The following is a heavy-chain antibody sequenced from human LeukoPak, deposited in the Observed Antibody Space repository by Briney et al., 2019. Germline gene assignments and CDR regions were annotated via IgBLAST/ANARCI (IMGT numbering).Heavy chain of an antibody. J-gene: IGHJ4*02. V-gene: IGHV1-69*06. Sequence: SVKVSCKASGCTFSSYAISWVRQAPGQGLEWMGGIIPIFGTANYAQKLQSRVTITADKSTSTAYMELSSMRSEDTAVYYCARERDSSGYYRLDYWGQGTLVTVSS. CDR2: IIPIFGTA. CDR3: ARERDSSGYYRLDY. CDR1: GCTFSSYA. D-gene: IGHD3-22*01.